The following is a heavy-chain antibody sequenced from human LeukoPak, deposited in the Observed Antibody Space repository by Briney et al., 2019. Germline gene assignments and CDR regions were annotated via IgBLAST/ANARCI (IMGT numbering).Heavy chain of an antibody. J-gene: IGHJ5*02. CDR2: IRSKANSYAT. CDR3: TRLRLGIAAAHNWFDP. CDR1: GFTFSGSA. Sequence: GGSLKLSCAASGFTFSGSAMHWVRQASGKGLEWVGRIRSKANSYATAYAASVKGRFTISGDDSKNTAYLQMNSLKTEDTAVYYCTRLRLGIAAAHNWFDPWGQGTLVTVSS. V-gene: IGHV3-73*01. D-gene: IGHD6-13*01.